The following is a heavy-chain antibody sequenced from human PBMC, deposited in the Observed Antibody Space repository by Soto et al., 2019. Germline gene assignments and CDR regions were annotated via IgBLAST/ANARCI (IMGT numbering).Heavy chain of an antibody. Sequence: SDTLSLTCTVSGASISGFYCSWRRKSAGKGLEWIGRIYATGTTDYNPSLKSRVMMSVDTSKKQFSLNLRSLTAADTAVYYCVRDGTKTLRDWFDPWGQGISVTVSS. CDR1: GASISGFY. J-gene: IGHJ5*02. V-gene: IGHV4-4*07. CDR2: IYATGTT. D-gene: IGHD1-1*01. CDR3: VRDGTKTLRDWFDP.